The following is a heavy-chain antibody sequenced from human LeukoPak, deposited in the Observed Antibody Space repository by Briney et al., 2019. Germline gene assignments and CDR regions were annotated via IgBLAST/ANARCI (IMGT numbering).Heavy chain of an antibody. Sequence: SETLSLTCTVSGGSISSSSYYWGWIRQPAGKGLEWIGRIYTSGSTNYNPSLKSRVTMSVDTSKNQFSLKLSSVTAADTAVYYCARDRMVEMATISSYYYYYYMDVWGKGTTVTISS. CDR3: ARDRMVEMATISSYYYYYYMDV. J-gene: IGHJ6*03. D-gene: IGHD5-24*01. V-gene: IGHV4-61*02. CDR2: IYTSGST. CDR1: GGSISSSSYY.